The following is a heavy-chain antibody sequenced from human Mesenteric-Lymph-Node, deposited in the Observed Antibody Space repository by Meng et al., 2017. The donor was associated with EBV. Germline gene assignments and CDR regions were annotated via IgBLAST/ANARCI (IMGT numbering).Heavy chain of an antibody. J-gene: IGHJ4*02. CDR1: GGSISSGHYY. CDR3: ARDGDSSGDFDY. Sequence: QVQLQESGPGLVKPSQTLSLTCAVSGGSISSGHYYWSWIRQPPGKGLEWIGYIYYGGNTYYNPSLKSRVTISVDTSKNQFSLKLSSVTAADTAVYFCARDGDSSGDFDYWGPGTMVTVSA. D-gene: IGHD6-19*01. V-gene: IGHV4-30-4*01. CDR2: IYYGGNT.